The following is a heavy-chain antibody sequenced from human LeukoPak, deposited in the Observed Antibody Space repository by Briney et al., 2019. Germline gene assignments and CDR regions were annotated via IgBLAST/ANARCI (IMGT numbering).Heavy chain of an antibody. J-gene: IGHJ4*02. CDR3: ARGDSSSPCYIDY. V-gene: IGHV4-59*01. CDR2: VYYSGST. CDR1: GDSISYYY. Sequence: SETLSLTCTVSGDSISYYYWSWIRQPPGKGLEWIGYVYYSGSTIYNLSLKSRVTISLDTSKNQFSLKLSSVTAADTAVYYCARGDSSSPCYIDYWGQGILVTVSS. D-gene: IGHD6-6*01.